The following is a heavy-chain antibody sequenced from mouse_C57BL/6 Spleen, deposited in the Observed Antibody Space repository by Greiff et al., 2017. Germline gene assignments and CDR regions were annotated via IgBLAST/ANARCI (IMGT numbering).Heavy chain of an antibody. D-gene: IGHD4-1*01. CDR1: GFTFSSYG. V-gene: IGHV5-6*01. CDR3: ARQGLTGFDY. CDR2: ISSGGSYT. J-gene: IGHJ2*01. Sequence: EVQLVESGGDLVKPGGSLKLSCAASGFTFSSYGMSWVRQTPDKRLEWVATISSGGSYTYYPDSVKGRFTISRDNAKNTLYLQMSSLKSEDTAMYYCARQGLTGFDYWGQGTTLTVSS.